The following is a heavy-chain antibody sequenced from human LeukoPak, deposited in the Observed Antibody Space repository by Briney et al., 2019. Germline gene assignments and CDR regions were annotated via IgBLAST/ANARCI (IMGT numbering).Heavy chain of an antibody. J-gene: IGHJ4*02. CDR3: ARVDTVMAYYFDL. V-gene: IGHV3-48*01. D-gene: IGHD5-18*01. Sequence: PGGSLRLSCAASGFTFSSYSMNWVRPAPGRGLEWVSYISSSGSTIYYAGSVKGRFTISRHNSRNTLYLQMNSLRAEDTAVYYCARVDTVMAYYFDLWGQGTLVTVSS. CDR1: GFTFSSYS. CDR2: ISSSGSTI.